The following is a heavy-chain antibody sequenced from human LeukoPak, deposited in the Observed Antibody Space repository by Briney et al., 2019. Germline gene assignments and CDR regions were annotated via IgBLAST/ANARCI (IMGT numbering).Heavy chain of an antibody. CDR1: AFTFSRYW. D-gene: IGHD3-22*01. J-gene: IGHJ4*02. Sequence: GGSLRLSCAASAFTFSRYWTTWVRQAPGKGLEWVANINEDGSEKYYLDSVRGRFTISRDNAKNSLYLQMDSLRAEDTAVYYCARSQPEYDTSGYYYEGQDYWGQGTLVTVSS. CDR3: ARSQPEYDTSGYYYEGQDY. CDR2: INEDGSEK. V-gene: IGHV3-7*01.